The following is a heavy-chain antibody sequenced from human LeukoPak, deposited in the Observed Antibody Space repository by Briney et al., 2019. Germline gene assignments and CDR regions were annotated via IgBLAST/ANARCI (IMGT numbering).Heavy chain of an antibody. J-gene: IGHJ4*02. V-gene: IGHV3-23*01. CDR2: ISASGGNS. D-gene: IGHD4-11*01. Sequence: GGSLRLSCEASGFTFSDSAMSWVRQASGRGLEWVSLISASGGNSYYADSVKGRFTISRDNSKNTLYLQMNSLRAEDTAIYYCAKERPTTTAFDYWGQGTLVTVSS. CDR1: GFTFSDSA. CDR3: AKERPTTTAFDY.